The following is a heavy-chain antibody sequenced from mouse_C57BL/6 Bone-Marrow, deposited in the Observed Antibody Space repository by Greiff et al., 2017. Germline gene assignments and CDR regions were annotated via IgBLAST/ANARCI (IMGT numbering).Heavy chain of an antibody. CDR1: GFTFSSYG. CDR3: ARLGYYGSSYFDY. J-gene: IGHJ2*01. D-gene: IGHD1-1*01. CDR2: ISSGGSYT. V-gene: IGHV5-6*01. Sequence: EVMLVESGGDLVKPGGSLKLSCAASGFTFSSYGMSWVRQTPDKRLEWVATISSGGSYTYYPDSVKGRFTFSRDNAKNTLYLQMSSLKSEDTAMYYCARLGYYGSSYFDYWGQGTTLTVSS.